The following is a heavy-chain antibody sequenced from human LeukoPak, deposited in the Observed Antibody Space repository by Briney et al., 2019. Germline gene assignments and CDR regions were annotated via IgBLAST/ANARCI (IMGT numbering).Heavy chain of an antibody. D-gene: IGHD2-8*01. V-gene: IGHV3-23*01. Sequence: GGSLRLSCAASGFTFSSYAMNWVRLAPGRGLEWVSGFSGSGGTTYYADSVKGRFTISRDNSKNTLYLQMNSLRAEDTAVYYCANGNRCTSPNCLGYYYFYMDVWGKGTTVTVSS. CDR1: GFTFSSYA. CDR2: FSGSGGTT. CDR3: ANGNRCTSPNCLGYYYFYMDV. J-gene: IGHJ6*03.